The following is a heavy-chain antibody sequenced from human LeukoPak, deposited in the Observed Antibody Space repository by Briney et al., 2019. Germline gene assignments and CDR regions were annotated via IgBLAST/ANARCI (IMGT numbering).Heavy chain of an antibody. V-gene: IGHV1-18*01. D-gene: IGHD3-9*01. J-gene: IGHJ5*02. CDR3: ARDYDILTGYYTNWFDP. CDR1: GYTFTSYG. Sequence: ASVKVSCKASGYTFTSYGISWVRQAPGQGLEWMGWISAYNGNTNYAQKLRGRVTMTTDTSTSTAYMELRSLRSDDTAVYYCARDYDILTGYYTNWFDPWGQGTLVTVSS. CDR2: ISAYNGNT.